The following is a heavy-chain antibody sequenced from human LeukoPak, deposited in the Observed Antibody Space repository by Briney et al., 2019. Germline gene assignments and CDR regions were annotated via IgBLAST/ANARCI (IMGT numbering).Heavy chain of an antibody. V-gene: IGHV3-30*04. CDR1: GFTFSSYS. D-gene: IGHD2-15*01. Sequence: GGSLRLSCAASGFTFSSYSMHWVRQAPGKGLEWVAVISYDGSNKYYADSVKGRFTISRDDAKNSLFLEMTSLRADDTAVYFCARGFCSGGTCYRVTGTFDVWGLGTMVTVSS. CDR3: ARGFCSGGTCYRVTGTFDV. CDR2: ISYDGSNK. J-gene: IGHJ3*01.